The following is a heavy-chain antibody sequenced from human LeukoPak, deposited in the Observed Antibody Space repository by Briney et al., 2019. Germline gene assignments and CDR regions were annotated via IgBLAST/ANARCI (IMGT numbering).Heavy chain of an antibody. J-gene: IGHJ4*02. D-gene: IGHD3-22*01. Sequence: SETLSLTCAVSGGSISRTNWWSWVRQPPGKGLEWIGEIYHSGNTNYNPSLKSRVTISVDTSKNQFSLKLSSVTAADTAVYYCARVTGYMIEDYFDYWGQGTLVTVSS. CDR2: IYHSGNT. CDR1: GGSISRTNW. CDR3: ARVTGYMIEDYFDY. V-gene: IGHV4-4*02.